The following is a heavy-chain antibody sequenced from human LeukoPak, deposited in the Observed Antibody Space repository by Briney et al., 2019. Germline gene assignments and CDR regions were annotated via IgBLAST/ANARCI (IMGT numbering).Heavy chain of an antibody. CDR1: GFTVSSDY. Sequence: GGSLRLSCSASGFTVSSDYMSWVRQAPGKGLAWLSVIYSGGTTYYADSVKGRFTISRDNSKNTVYLQMNSLRVEDTAVYYCTRGGSVPATRSFDYWGQGTLVTISS. CDR2: IYSGGTT. D-gene: IGHD6-19*01. V-gene: IGHV3-66*01. J-gene: IGHJ4*02. CDR3: TRGGSVPATRSFDY.